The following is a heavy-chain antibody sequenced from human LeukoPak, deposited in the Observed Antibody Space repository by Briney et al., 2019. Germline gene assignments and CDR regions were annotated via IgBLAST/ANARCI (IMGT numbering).Heavy chain of an antibody. CDR3: TRSPRVTRIDY. CDR2: IKSKAYGGTT. CDR1: GFTFGEYA. V-gene: IGHV3-49*03. J-gene: IGHJ4*02. Sequence: GGYLRLSCTVSGFTFGEYAMSWFRQAPGKGLEWVGFIKSKAYGGTTEYAASVKGRFTISRDDSKSIVYLQMNSLKTEDTAMYYCTRSPRVTRIDYWGQGTLVTVSS. D-gene: IGHD2-21*02.